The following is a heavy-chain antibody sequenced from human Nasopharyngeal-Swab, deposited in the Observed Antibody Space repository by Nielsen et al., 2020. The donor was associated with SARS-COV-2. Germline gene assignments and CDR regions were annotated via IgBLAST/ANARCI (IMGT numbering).Heavy chain of an antibody. D-gene: IGHD3-22*01. J-gene: IGHJ4*02. CDR3: ARDRQPNYYDSSGPGDY. Sequence: SETLSLTCTVSGYSISSGYSWGWIRQPPGKGLEWIGSIYHSGSTYYNPSLTSRVTISVDTSKNQFSLKLSSVTAADTAVYYCARDRQPNYYDSSGPGDYWGQGTLVTVSS. V-gene: IGHV4-38-2*02. CDR1: GYSISSGYS. CDR2: IYHSGST.